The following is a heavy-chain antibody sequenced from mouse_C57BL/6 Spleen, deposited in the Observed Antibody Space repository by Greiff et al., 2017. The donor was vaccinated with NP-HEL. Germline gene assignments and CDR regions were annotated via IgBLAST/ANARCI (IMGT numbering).Heavy chain of an antibody. CDR1: GYTFTDYE. J-gene: IGHJ1*03. V-gene: IGHV1-15*01. Sequence: QVQLKESGAELVRPGASVTLSCKASGYTFTDYEMHWVKQTPVHGLEWIGAIDPETGGTAYNQKFKGKAILTADKSSSTAYMELRSLTSEDSAVYYCTRSNYGYFDVWGTGTTVTVSS. D-gene: IGHD2-5*01. CDR2: IDPETGGT. CDR3: TRSNYGYFDV.